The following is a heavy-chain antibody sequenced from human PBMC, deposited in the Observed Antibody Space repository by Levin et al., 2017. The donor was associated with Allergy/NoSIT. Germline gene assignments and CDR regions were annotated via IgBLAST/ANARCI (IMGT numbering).Heavy chain of an antibody. CDR3: ARASPKLGCSGGSCYPRYYYDDGMDG. D-gene: IGHD2-15*01. V-gene: IGHV4-34*01. J-gene: IGHJ6*02. CDR1: GGSFSGYY. CDR2: INHSGST. Sequence: PSETLSLTCAVYGGSFSGYYWSWIRQPPGKGLEWIGEINHSGSTNYNPSLKSRVTISVDTSKNQFSLKLSSVTAADTAVYYCARASPKLGCSGGSCYPRYYYDDGMDGWGQGTTVTVSS.